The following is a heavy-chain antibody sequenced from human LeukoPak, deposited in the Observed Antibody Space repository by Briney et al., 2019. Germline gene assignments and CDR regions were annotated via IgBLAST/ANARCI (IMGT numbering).Heavy chain of an antibody. CDR1: GFTFSSSG. D-gene: IGHD3-22*01. J-gene: IGHJ4*02. Sequence: GRSLRLSCAASGFTFSSSGMHWVRQAPGKGLEWVALIWYDGSNEYYADSVKGRFTISRDNSKNTLYLQMNSLRAEDTAVYYCARAVSSGYDPFDYWGQGTLVTVSP. CDR3: ARAVSSGYDPFDY. CDR2: IWYDGSNE. V-gene: IGHV3-33*01.